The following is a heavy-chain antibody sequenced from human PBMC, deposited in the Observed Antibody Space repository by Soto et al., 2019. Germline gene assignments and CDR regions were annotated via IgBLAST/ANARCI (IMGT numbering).Heavy chain of an antibody. V-gene: IGHV3-48*01. D-gene: IGHD3-3*01. Sequence: EVQLVESGGGLVQPGGSLRLSCAASGFTFSSYSMNWVRQAPGKGLEWGSYISSSSRTIYYADSVKGRFTISRDNAKNSLYLQMNSLRAEDTAVYYCARVGDYDFWSCYYTGISRYFSAGDYFDYWGQGTLVTVSS. J-gene: IGHJ4*02. CDR2: ISSSSRTI. CDR3: ARVGDYDFWSCYYTGISRYFSAGDYFDY. CDR1: GFTFSSYS.